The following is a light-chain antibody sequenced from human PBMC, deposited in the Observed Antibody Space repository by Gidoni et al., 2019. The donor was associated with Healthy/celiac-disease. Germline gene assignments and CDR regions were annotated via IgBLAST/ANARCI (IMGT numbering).Light chain of an antibody. Sequence: DIQMTQSPSTLYASVGDRVTITCRASQSISSWLAWYQQKPGKAPKLLIYKASSLESGVPSRFSGSGSGTEFTLTISSLQPDDFATYYCQQYNSYSGTFXQXTKVEIK. V-gene: IGKV1-5*03. CDR3: QQYNSYSGT. CDR1: QSISSW. J-gene: IGKJ1*01. CDR2: KAS.